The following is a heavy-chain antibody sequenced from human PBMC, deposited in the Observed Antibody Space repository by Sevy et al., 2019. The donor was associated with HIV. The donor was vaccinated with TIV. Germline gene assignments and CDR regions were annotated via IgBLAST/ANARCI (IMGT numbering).Heavy chain of an antibody. D-gene: IGHD3-10*01. J-gene: IGHJ4*02. Sequence: ASVKVSCKASGYTFTGYSIYWVRQAPGQGLEWMGWINPNSGDTNYAQKFQGRVTMTRVTSISTAYMELSRLRSDATAMYYCARFVDYGSGTFKDYWGQRTLVTVSS. V-gene: IGHV1-2*02. CDR1: GYTFTGYS. CDR3: ARFVDYGSGTFKDY. CDR2: INPNSGDT.